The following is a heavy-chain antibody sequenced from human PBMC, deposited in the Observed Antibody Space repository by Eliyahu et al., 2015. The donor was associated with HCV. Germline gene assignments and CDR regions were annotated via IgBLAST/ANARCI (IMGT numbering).Heavy chain of an antibody. D-gene: IGHD3-16*02. Sequence: QVQLQESGPGLVKPSETLSLTCTVSGGSISXSYWSWIRQPAGKGLEWIGRIYTSGSTNYNPSLKSRVTMSVDTSKNQFSLKLSSVTAADTAVYYCAIGPMITFGGVIVPQFDWWGQGTLVTVSS. CDR1: GGSISXSY. CDR3: AIGPMITFGGVIVPQFDW. CDR2: IYTSGST. J-gene: IGHJ4*02. V-gene: IGHV4-4*07.